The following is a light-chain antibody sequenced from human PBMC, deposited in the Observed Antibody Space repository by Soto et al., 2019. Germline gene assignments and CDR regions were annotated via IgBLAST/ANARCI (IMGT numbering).Light chain of an antibody. V-gene: IGKV3-15*01. J-gene: IGKJ1*01. CDR1: QSVSSSY. CDR2: GAS. Sequence: EIVLTHSPGTLSLSPCERATLSLSASQSVSSSYLAWYQQKPGQAPRLLIYGASTRATGIPARFSGSGSGTEFTLTISSLQSEDFAVYYCQQYNNWPRTFGQGTKVDI. CDR3: QQYNNWPRT.